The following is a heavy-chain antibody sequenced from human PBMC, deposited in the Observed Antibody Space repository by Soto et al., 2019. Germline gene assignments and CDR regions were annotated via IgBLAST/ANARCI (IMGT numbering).Heavy chain of an antibody. CDR1: GGSFSGYY. CDR3: AREAGYCTNGVCYRYFDY. Sequence: SETLSLTCAVYGGSFSGYYWSWIRQPPGKGLEWIGEINHSGSTNYNPSLKSRVTISVDTSKNQFSLKLSSVTAADTAVYYCAREAGYCTNGVCYRYFDYWGQGTLVTVSS. CDR2: INHSGST. V-gene: IGHV4-34*01. J-gene: IGHJ4*02. D-gene: IGHD2-8*01.